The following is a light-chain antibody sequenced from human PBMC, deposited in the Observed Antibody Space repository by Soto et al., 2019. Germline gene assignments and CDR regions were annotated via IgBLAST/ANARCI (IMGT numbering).Light chain of an antibody. CDR3: SSYLSSRTYV. CDR1: SSDVGAYNY. CDR2: DVT. Sequence: QSVLTQPASVSGSPGQSITVSCTGSSSDVGAYNYVSWYQQHPGKAPKLIIYDVTNRPSGISSRFSGAKSGNTASLTISGLQAEDGADYYCSSYLSSRTYVFGTGTKLTVL. J-gene: IGLJ1*01. V-gene: IGLV2-14*03.